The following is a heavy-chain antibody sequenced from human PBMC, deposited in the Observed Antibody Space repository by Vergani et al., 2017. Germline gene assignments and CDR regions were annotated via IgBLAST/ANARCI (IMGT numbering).Heavy chain of an antibody. CDR3: AELRSAVVRGAKGATYYYYGLDV. V-gene: IGHV7-4-1*02. J-gene: IGHJ6*02. CDR1: GYSFTNYA. D-gene: IGHD3-10*01. CDR2: SNTNTGNP. Sequence: QVQLVQSGSELKKPGASVKISCKTSGYSFTNYAINWLRQAPGQGLEWMGKSNTNTGNPTYAQGFTGRFVFSLDRPARAANLQISGRKTEDTAVYFCAELRSAVVRGAKGATYYYYGLDVWGQGTTVNVSS.